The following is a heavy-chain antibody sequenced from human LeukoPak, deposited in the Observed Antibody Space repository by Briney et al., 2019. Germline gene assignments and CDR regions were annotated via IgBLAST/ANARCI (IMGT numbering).Heavy chain of an antibody. V-gene: IGHV3-11*01. CDR2: ISPTGETI. CDR1: GFTLSDYY. D-gene: IGHD6-13*01. Sequence: GGSLRLSCEASGFTLSDYYMGWIRQAPGKGLEWVSYISPTGETIYYADSLKGRFTASRDNAKTSLYLQMSSLRPEDTAIYYCARDPVWPAARAKNWFGPWGQGNPGHRLL. CDR3: ARDPVWPAARAKNWFGP. J-gene: IGHJ5*02.